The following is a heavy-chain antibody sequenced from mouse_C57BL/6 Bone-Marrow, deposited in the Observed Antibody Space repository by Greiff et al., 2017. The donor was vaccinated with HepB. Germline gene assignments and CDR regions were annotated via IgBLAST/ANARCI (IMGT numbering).Heavy chain of an antibody. CDR1: GFTFSSYG. CDR2: ISSGGSYT. CDR3: ARHRRLCSLGFDV. Sequence: EVKLVESGGDLVKPGGSLKLSCAASGFTFSSYGMSWVRQTPDKRLEWVATISSGGSYTYYPDSVKGRFTISRDNAKNTLYLQMSSLKSEDTAMYYCARHRRLCSLGFDVWGTGTTVTVSS. J-gene: IGHJ1*03. V-gene: IGHV5-6*01. D-gene: IGHD1-1*02.